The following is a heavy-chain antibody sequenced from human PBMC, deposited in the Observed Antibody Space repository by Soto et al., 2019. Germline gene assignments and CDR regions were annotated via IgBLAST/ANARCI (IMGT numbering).Heavy chain of an antibody. CDR3: ARHDYGGFGL. CDR2: IYYSGST. Sequence: QLQLQESGPGLVKPSETLSLTCTVSGGSISRSSYYWGWIRQPPGKGLEWIGSIYYSGSTYYNPSPKSRVTVSVATSKNQFSLKLSSVTAADTAVYYCARHDYGGFGLWGQGTLVTVSS. J-gene: IGHJ4*02. CDR1: GGSISRSSYY. V-gene: IGHV4-39*01. D-gene: IGHD4-17*01.